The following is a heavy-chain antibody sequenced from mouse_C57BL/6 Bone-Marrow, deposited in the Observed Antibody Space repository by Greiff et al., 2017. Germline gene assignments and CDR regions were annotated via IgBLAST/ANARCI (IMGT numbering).Heavy chain of an antibody. CDR3: ASLYYYGSSYRDY. J-gene: IGHJ2*01. D-gene: IGHD1-1*01. CDR2: ISDGGSYT. V-gene: IGHV5-4*01. CDR1: GFTFSSYA. Sequence: EVQLQESGGGLVKPGGSLKLSCAASGFTFSSYAMSWVRQTPEKRLEWVATISDGGSYTYYPDNVKGRFTISRDHAKNNLYLQMSHLKSEDTAMYYCASLYYYGSSYRDYWGQGTTLTVSS.